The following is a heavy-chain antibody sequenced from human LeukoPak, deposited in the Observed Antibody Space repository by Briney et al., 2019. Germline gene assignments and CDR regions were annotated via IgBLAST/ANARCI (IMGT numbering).Heavy chain of an antibody. V-gene: IGHV4-59*01. J-gene: IGHJ6*03. D-gene: IGHD4/OR15-4a*01. CDR3: ASGAYYMDV. CDR1: GDSISSYY. CDR2: IYYRGST. Sequence: SETLSLTCTVSGDSISSYYWSWIRQPPGKGLEWIGYIYYRGSTNYNPSLKSRVTISVDTSKNQCSLKLTSVTAADTAVYYCASGAYYMDVWGKGTTVTVSS.